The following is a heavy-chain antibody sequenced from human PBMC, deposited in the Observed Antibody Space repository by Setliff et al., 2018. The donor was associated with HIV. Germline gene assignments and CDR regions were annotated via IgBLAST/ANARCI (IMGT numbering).Heavy chain of an antibody. D-gene: IGHD2-2*01. CDR1: GYTFNNYA. Sequence: PGGSLRLSCAASGYTFNNYAMTWVRQAPGKGLEWVSGISAGSYTTYYADSVKGRFTISRDSSKSSVYLQMDSLKTEDTAVYYCGRVGGAAKPYYYFMDVWGKGTTVTVS. CDR2: ISAGSYTT. CDR3: GRVGGAAKPYYYFMDV. J-gene: IGHJ6*03. V-gene: IGHV3-23*01.